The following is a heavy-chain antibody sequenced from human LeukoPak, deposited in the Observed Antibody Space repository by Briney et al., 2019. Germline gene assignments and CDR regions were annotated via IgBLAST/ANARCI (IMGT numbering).Heavy chain of an antibody. CDR2: IIPIFGTA. Sequence: SVKVSCKASGGTFSSYAISWVRQAPGQGLEWMGGIIPIFGTANYAQKFQGRVTITTDESTSTAYMELSSLRSEDTAVYYCARGSLKGGPFDYWGQGTLVTVSS. J-gene: IGHJ4*02. V-gene: IGHV1-69*05. CDR3: ARGSLKGGPFDY. CDR1: GGTFSSYA. D-gene: IGHD3-16*02.